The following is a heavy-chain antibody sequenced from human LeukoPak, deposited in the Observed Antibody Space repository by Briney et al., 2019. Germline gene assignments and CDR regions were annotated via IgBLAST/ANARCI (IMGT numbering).Heavy chain of an antibody. V-gene: IGHV4-31*03. D-gene: IGHD3-3*01. CDR1: GGSISSGGYY. CDR3: AREAIFSHYYMDV. Sequence: PSEALSLTCTVSGGSISSGGYYWSWIRQHPGKGLEWIGYIYYSGSTYYNPSLKSRVTISVDTSKNQFSLKLSSVTAADTAVYYCAREAIFSHYYMDVWGKGTTVTVSS. J-gene: IGHJ6*03. CDR2: IYYSGST.